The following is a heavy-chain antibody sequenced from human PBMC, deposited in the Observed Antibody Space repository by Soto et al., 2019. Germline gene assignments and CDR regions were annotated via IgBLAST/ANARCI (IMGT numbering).Heavy chain of an antibody. J-gene: IGHJ3*02. CDR2: IYYSGST. V-gene: IGHV4-59*08. CDR1: GGSISSYY. Sequence: SETLSLTCTVSGGSISSYYWSWIRQPPGKGLEWIGYIYYSGSTNYNPSLKSRVTISVDTSKNQFSLKLSSVTAADTAVSYCARRRPSRFFCCDGCYDDVFYIWARGTMVPVS. D-gene: IGHD2-21*02. CDR3: ARRRPSRFFCCDGCYDDVFYI.